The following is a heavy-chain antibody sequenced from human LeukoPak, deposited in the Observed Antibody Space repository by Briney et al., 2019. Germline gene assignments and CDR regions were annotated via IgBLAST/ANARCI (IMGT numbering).Heavy chain of an antibody. CDR2: IYYSGNT. D-gene: IGHD5-12*01. CDR1: GGSISSYY. V-gene: IGHV4-59*08. Sequence: SETLSLTCTVSGGSISSYYWSWIRQPPGKGLEWIGYIYYSGNTNYNPSLKSRVTISVDTSKNQFSLKLSSVTAADTAVYYCARRPINYRAFDYWGQGTLVTVSS. J-gene: IGHJ4*02. CDR3: ARRPINYRAFDY.